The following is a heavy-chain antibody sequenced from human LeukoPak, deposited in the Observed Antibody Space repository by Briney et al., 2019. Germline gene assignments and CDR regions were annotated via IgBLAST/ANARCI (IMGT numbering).Heavy chain of an antibody. V-gene: IGHV3-33*06. Sequence: GGSLRLSCAASGFTFSNYAMHWVRQAPGKGLEWVAVIWYDGSNKYYVDSVKGRFTISRDNSKNTLYLQMNSLKAEDTAVYYCAKDGVRYYYDSSGPAHRDTYYYYYMDVWGKGTTVTVSS. D-gene: IGHD3-22*01. CDR3: AKDGVRYYYDSSGPAHRDTYYYYYMDV. CDR2: IWYDGSNK. CDR1: GFTFSNYA. J-gene: IGHJ6*03.